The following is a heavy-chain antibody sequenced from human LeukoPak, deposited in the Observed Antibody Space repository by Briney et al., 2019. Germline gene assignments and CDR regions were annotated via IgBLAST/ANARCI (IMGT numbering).Heavy chain of an antibody. Sequence: GGSLRLSCAASGFTLSSYWMTWVRQAPGKGLEWVANIKEDGSEKYYVDSVKGRFTISRDNAKNSVYLQMNSLRAEDTAVYYCARRPIRADIWGQGTMVIVSS. CDR3: ARRPIRADI. CDR1: GFTLSSYW. CDR2: IKEDGSEK. V-gene: IGHV3-7*05. J-gene: IGHJ3*02.